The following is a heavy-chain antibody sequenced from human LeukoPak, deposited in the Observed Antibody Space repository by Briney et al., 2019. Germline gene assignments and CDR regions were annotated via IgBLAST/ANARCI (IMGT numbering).Heavy chain of an antibody. V-gene: IGHV4-59*01. CDR1: GGSISSYY. D-gene: IGHD3-22*01. CDR3: ASSDRSGYYYLGAFDI. CDR2: IYYSGST. J-gene: IGHJ3*02. Sequence: SETLSLTCTVSGGSISSYYWSWIRQPPGKGLEWIGYIYYSGSTNYNPSLKSRVTISVDTSKNQFSLKLSSVTAADTAVYYCASSDRSGYYYLGAFDIWGQGTMVTVSS.